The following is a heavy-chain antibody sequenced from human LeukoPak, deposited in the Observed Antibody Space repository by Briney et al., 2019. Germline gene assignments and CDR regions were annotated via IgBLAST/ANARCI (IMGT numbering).Heavy chain of an antibody. V-gene: IGHV4-59*01. Sequence: PSETLSLTCTVSGGSISSYYWSWIRQPPGKGLEWIGYIYYSGSTNYNPSLKSRVTISVDTSKNQFSLKLSSVTAADTAVYYCARDPGITIFGVVQTYFDYWGQGTLVTVSS. D-gene: IGHD3-3*01. CDR3: ARDPGITIFGVVQTYFDY. CDR1: GGSISSYY. CDR2: IYYSGST. J-gene: IGHJ4*02.